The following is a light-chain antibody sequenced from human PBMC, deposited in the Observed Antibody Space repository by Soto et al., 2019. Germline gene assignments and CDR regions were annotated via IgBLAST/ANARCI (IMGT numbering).Light chain of an antibody. CDR1: SSDVGSYNL. Sequence: QSALTQPASVSGSPGQSITISCTGTSSDVGSYNLVSWYQQHPGKAPKLMIYEGSKRPSGVSNRFSGSKSGNTASLTIPGLQAEDEADYYCCSYAGSSTLVFGGGTQLTVL. V-gene: IGLV2-23*01. CDR2: EGS. J-gene: IGLJ2*01. CDR3: CSYAGSSTLV.